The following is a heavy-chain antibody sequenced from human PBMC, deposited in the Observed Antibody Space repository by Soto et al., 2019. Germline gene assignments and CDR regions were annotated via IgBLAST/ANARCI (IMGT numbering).Heavy chain of an antibody. V-gene: IGHV3-23*01. Sequence: EVQMSESGGGLAQPGGSLRLSCAVSGFICSSYDMSWVRQAPGKGLAWVSTILVGDSKHYEDSVQGRFSISRDTSKNTVYLHMNSLTAGDTAVYYCAKATATGGGAFEIYGQGTVVTVSS. CDR3: AKATATGGGAFEI. CDR2: ILVGDSK. CDR1: GFICSSYD. D-gene: IGHD2-8*02. J-gene: IGHJ3*02.